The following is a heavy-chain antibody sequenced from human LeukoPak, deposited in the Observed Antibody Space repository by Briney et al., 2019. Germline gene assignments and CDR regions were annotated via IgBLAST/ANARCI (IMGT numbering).Heavy chain of an antibody. CDR2: VYPGDSDT. CDR1: GYTFTNYW. CDR3: ARPGYRSRYFDY. V-gene: IGHV5-51*01. Sequence: GESLKISCKGSGYTFTNYWVGWVRQMPGKGLEWMGIVYPGDSDTRYSPSMQGQITISADKSNTTAYLQWSSLKASDTAMYYCARPGYRSRYFDYWGQGTLVTVSS. J-gene: IGHJ4*02. D-gene: IGHD6-19*01.